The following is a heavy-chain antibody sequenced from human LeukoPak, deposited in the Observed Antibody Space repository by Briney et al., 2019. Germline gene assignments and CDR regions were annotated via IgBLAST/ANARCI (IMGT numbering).Heavy chain of an antibody. Sequence: PSETLSLTCTVSGGSISSYYWSWIRQPPGKGLEWIGYIYYSGSTNYNPSLKSRVTISVDTSKNQFSLKLSSVTAADTAVYYCAGTLLHLAAARKRGPDRVDYWGQGTLVTVSS. D-gene: IGHD6-13*01. J-gene: IGHJ4*02. CDR3: AGTLLHLAAARKRGPDRVDY. CDR2: IYYSGST. CDR1: GGSISSYY. V-gene: IGHV4-59*08.